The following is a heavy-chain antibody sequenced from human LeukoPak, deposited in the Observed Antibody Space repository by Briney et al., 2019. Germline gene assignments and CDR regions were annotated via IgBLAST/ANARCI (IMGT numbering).Heavy chain of an antibody. CDR2: IIPILGIA. CDR3: AGGLNCGGDCYGTFDY. J-gene: IGHJ4*02. V-gene: IGHV1-69*04. CDR1: GGTFSSYA. Sequence: SVKVSCKASGGTFSSYAISWVRQAPGQGLEWMGRIIPILGIANYAQKFQGRVTITADKSTSTAYMELSSLRSEDTAVYYCAGGLNCGGDCYGTFDYWGQGTLVTVSS. D-gene: IGHD2-21*02.